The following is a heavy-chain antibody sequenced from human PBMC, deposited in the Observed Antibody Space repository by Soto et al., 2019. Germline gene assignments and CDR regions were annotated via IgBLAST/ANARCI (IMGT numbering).Heavy chain of an antibody. J-gene: IGHJ4*02. CDR3: ARLGVWGSYRPQYFDH. CDR2: IYESGST. V-gene: IGHV4-39*01. D-gene: IGHD3-16*02. Sequence: SVTLCLTCTVAGGNIVSSSVYWGRVSQPPGKGPEWIGSIYESGSTYFNPSLQSRVTMSVDTSKNQFSLHLTSVTAADTAMYYCARLGVWGSYRPQYFDHWGQGTLVTVSS. CDR1: GGNIVSSSVY.